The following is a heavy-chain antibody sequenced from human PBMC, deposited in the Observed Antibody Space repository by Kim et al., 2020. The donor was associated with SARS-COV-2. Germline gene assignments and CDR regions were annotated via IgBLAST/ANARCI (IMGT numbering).Heavy chain of an antibody. J-gene: IGHJ6*02. V-gene: IGHV3-23*01. Sequence: ADSVTGRFTIYRDHSRNTLNLQMNSLGAEDTAVYYCGKNSGSSIYSGLGVWGQGTTVTVSS. D-gene: IGHD2-15*01. CDR3: GKNSGSSIYSGLGV.